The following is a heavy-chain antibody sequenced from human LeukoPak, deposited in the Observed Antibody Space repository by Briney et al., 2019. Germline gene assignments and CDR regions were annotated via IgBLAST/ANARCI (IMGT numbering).Heavy chain of an antibody. CDR3: AREGYYYDSSGYRETKTDY. D-gene: IGHD3-22*01. V-gene: IGHV4-34*01. CDR2: MNHSGST. J-gene: IGHJ4*02. CDR1: GGSFSGYY. Sequence: SETLSLTCAVYGGSFSGYYWSWIRQPPGKGLEWIGEMNHSGSTNYNPSLESRVTISVDTSKNQFSLKLSSVTAADTAVYYCAREGYYYDSSGYRETKTDYWGQGTLVTVSS.